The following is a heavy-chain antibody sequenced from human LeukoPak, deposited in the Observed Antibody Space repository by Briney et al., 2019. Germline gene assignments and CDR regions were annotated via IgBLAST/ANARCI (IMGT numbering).Heavy chain of an antibody. CDR3: ANSGSRAWLFPYYFDY. V-gene: IGHV3-23*01. Sequence: PGGSLRLSCAAFGFTFSSYAMNWVRQAPGKGLEWVSAISGSGGSTYYADSVKGRFTISRDNSKNTLYLQMNSLRAEDTAVYYCANSGSRAWLFPYYFDYWGQGTLVTVSS. J-gene: IGHJ4*02. CDR2: ISGSGGST. CDR1: GFTFSSYA. D-gene: IGHD3-22*01.